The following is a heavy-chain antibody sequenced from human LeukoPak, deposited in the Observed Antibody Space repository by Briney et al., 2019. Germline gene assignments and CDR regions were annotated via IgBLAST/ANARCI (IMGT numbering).Heavy chain of an antibody. CDR3: STVSPYYGSGTTSPDS. CDR2: IKSKTDGGKT. J-gene: IGHJ5*01. CDR1: GFPFSNAW. Sequence: GGSLRLSCAASGFPFSNAWMSWVRQAPGKGLEWVGRIKSKTDGGKTDYAAPVQGRFSISRDDSANNLYLQINGLNTADTAVYYCSTVSPYYGSGTTSPDSWGHGTLVVVSS. D-gene: IGHD3-10*01. V-gene: IGHV3-15*01.